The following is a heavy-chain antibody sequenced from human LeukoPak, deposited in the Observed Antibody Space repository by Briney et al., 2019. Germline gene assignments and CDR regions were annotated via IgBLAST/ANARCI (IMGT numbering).Heavy chain of an antibody. CDR2: ISSSSSTM. J-gene: IGHJ5*02. Sequence: GGSLRLSCAASGFTFSSYSMNWVRQAPGKGLEWVSYISSSSSTMYYADSVRGRFTISRDNAKSTLYLQMNSLRVEDTAVYYCAKAYSSTYYNWFDPWGQGTPVTVSS. CDR3: AKAYSSTYYNWFDP. D-gene: IGHD6-13*01. V-gene: IGHV3-48*04. CDR1: GFTFSSYS.